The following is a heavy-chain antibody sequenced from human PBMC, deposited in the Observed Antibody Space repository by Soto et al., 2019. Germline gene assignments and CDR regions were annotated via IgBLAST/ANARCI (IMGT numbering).Heavy chain of an antibody. V-gene: IGHV4-31*03. J-gene: IGHJ5*02. Sequence: TLSLTCTVSGGSISSGGYYWSWIRQHPGKGLEWIGYIYYSGSTYYNPSLKSRVTISIDTSKNQFSLKLSSVTAADTAVYYCARELVDTAMVTDWFDPWGQGTLVTVSS. CDR1: GGSISSGGYY. CDR3: ARELVDTAMVTDWFDP. D-gene: IGHD5-18*01. CDR2: IYYSGST.